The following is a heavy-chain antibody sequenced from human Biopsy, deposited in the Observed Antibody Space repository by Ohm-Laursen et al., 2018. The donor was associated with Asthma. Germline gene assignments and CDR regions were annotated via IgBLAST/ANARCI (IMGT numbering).Heavy chain of an antibody. Sequence: ASVKVSCKISGYSLTDLFMHWVRQAPGQGLEWMGGHDHEEGGTVNARRFQGRVTMTEDTSTDTAYMELSSLSSDDTAVYYFASDFPKDYFRYNFKFWGQGTLVTVSS. J-gene: IGHJ4*02. V-gene: IGHV1-24*01. CDR2: HDHEEGGT. CDR3: ASDFPKDYFRYNFKF. CDR1: GYSLTDLF. D-gene: IGHD2/OR15-2a*01.